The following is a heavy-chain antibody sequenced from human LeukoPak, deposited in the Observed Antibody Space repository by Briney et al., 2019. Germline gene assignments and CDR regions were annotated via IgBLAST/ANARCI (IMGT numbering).Heavy chain of an antibody. CDR3: ARYVRSLMDV. Sequence: GGSLRLSCAASGFTFSSFSMNWVRQSPGKGLEWVSYICGGSGNRYHADSVKGRFTISRDNAKNSLYLQMNSLRAEDTAVYYCARYVRSLMDVWGQGTTVTVS. D-gene: IGHD3-10*02. CDR1: GFTFSSFS. V-gene: IGHV3-48*01. J-gene: IGHJ6*02. CDR2: ICGGSGNR.